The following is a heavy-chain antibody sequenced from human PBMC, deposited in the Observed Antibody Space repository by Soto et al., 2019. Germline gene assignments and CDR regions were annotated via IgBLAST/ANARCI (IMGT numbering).Heavy chain of an antibody. CDR3: ARSQGSSTSLEIYYCYYYGMDV. CDR2: IIPIPGTA. J-gene: IGHJ6*02. CDR1: GGTFGSYA. D-gene: IGHD2-2*01. V-gene: IGHV1-69*01. Sequence: QVQLVQSGAEVKKPGSSVKVSCKASGGTFGSYAISWVRQAPGQGLEWMGGIIPIPGTANYAQKFQGRVTIAADESTSTAYMELRTLRSEDAAVYYCARSQGSSTSLEIYYCYYYGMDVWGQGTTVTVSS.